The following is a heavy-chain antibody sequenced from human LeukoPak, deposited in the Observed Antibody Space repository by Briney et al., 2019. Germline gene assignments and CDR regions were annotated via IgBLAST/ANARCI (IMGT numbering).Heavy chain of an antibody. CDR2: SGSGGST. J-gene: IGHJ6*03. Sequence: GGSLRLSCAASGFTFSNYGMSWVRQAPGKGLEWVSASGSGGSTYYADSVQGRFTISRDNSKNTLYLQMNSLRAEDTAVYYCAKDVSGDYVGYMDVWGKGTTVTVSS. D-gene: IGHD4-17*01. CDR1: GFTFSNYG. V-gene: IGHV3-23*01. CDR3: AKDVSGDYVGYMDV.